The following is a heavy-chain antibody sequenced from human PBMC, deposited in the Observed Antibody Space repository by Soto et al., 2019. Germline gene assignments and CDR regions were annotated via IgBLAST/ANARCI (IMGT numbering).Heavy chain of an antibody. Sequence: QVQLVQSGAEVKKPGSSVKVSCKASGGTFSSYAISWVRQAPGQGLEWMGGIIPIFGTANYAQKFQGRVTITADESTGTAYMELSSLRSEDTAVYYCARDFYGSGSQAFDGMDVWGQGATVTVSS. D-gene: IGHD3-10*01. CDR3: ARDFYGSGSQAFDGMDV. CDR1: GGTFSSYA. CDR2: IIPIFGTA. V-gene: IGHV1-69*01. J-gene: IGHJ6*02.